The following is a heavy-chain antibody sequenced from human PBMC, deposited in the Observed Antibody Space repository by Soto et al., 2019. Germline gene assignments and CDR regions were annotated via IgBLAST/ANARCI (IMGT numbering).Heavy chain of an antibody. Sequence: QRSRKAPSSVLEWVSLIHWDGGSTYYADSVKGRFTISRDNSKNSLYLQMNSLRTEDTALYYCAKDFVYSASWSSYVLAVRGKGTTVPVSS. V-gene: IGHV3-43*01. CDR3: AKDFVYSASWSSYVLAV. CDR2: IHWDGGST. D-gene: IGHD6-13*01. J-gene: IGHJ6*01.